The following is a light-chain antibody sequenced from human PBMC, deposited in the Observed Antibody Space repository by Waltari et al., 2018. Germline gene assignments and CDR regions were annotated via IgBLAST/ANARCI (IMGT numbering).Light chain of an antibody. CDR2: HTS. J-gene: IGKJ1*01. CDR3: QHYKSLPVS. Sequence: SRRASQSVSIYLAWYQQKPGQAPRLLIYHTSTRATGIPDRFSGSGSGTDFSLTISGLEPEEFAVYYCQHYKSLPVSFGQGTRVEIK. CDR1: QSVSIY. V-gene: IGKV3-20*01.